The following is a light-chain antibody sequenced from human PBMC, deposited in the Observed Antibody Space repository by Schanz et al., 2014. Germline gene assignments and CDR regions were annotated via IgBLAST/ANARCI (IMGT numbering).Light chain of an antibody. Sequence: QSALTQPRSVSGSPGQSVTISCTGTSSDVGGYNYVSWYQQHPGKAPKFMIYDVSTRPSGVPDRFSGSKSGNTASLTISGLQAEDEADYYCCSYAGSYTWVFGGGTKLTVL. J-gene: IGLJ3*02. CDR2: DVS. V-gene: IGLV2-11*01. CDR1: SSDVGGYNY. CDR3: CSYAGSYTWV.